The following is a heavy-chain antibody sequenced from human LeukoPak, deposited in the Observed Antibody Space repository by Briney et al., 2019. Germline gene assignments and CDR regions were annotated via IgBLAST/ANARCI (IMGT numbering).Heavy chain of an antibody. CDR2: IIPILGIA. Sequence: ASVKVSCKASGGTFSSYAISWVRQAPGQGLEWMGRIIPILGIANYAQKFQGRVTITADKSTSTAYMELSSLRSEDTAVYYCVRGRQGPWYFDYWGQGTLVTVSS. CDR3: VRGRQGPWYFDY. CDR1: GGTFSSYA. J-gene: IGHJ4*02. V-gene: IGHV1-69*04.